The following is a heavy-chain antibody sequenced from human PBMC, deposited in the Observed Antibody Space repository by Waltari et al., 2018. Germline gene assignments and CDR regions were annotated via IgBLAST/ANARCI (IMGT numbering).Heavy chain of an antibody. V-gene: IGHV4-30-2*01. D-gene: IGHD3-16*01. CDR2: INDSGST. J-gene: IGHJ5*01. CDR3: ARDPGGFDRRFDS. Sequence: QLRLQESGSGLVKPSQTLSLTCAVSGASVSSGGHSWSWIRLPPGRGLEWIGYINDSGSTYYNPTLKSRVTISIDSSRNQFSLKLTSVTAADTAVYYCARDPGGFDRRFDSWGQGILVTVSS. CDR1: GASVSSGGHS.